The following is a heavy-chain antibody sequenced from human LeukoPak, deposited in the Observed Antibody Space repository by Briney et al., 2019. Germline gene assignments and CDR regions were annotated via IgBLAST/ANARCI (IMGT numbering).Heavy chain of an antibody. CDR3: ARVVVVVVAATRQLDV. V-gene: IGHV1-18*01. Sequence: ASVKVSSKDSGYTFTSYGISWVRPAPGQGLEWMGWISAYNGKTNNAQKLQGRVTMTTDTSTSSAYMELRSLRSDDTAVYYCARVVVVVVAATRQLDVRGQGTTVTVSS. J-gene: IGHJ6*02. D-gene: IGHD2-15*01. CDR1: GYTFTSYG. CDR2: ISAYNGKT.